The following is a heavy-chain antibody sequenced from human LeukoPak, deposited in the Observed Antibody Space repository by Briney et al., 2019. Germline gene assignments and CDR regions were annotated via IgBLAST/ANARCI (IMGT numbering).Heavy chain of an antibody. CDR1: GGTFSSYA. Sequence: ASVKVSCKASGGTFSSYAISWVRQAPGQGLEWMGGIIPIFGTANYAQKFQGRVTITTDESTSTAYMELSSLRSEDTAVYYCARSPSNLDALDIWGQGTMVTVSS. V-gene: IGHV1-69*05. D-gene: IGHD4-11*01. J-gene: IGHJ3*02. CDR2: IIPIFGTA. CDR3: ARSPSNLDALDI.